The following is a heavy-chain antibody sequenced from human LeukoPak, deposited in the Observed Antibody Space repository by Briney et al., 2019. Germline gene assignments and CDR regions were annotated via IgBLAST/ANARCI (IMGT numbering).Heavy chain of an antibody. CDR1: GFTFSTYA. D-gene: IGHD2-15*01. CDR3: ARVGVASNTNY. V-gene: IGHV3-23*01. CDR2: TSNSGAIT. Sequence: GGSLILSCAASGFTFSTYAMSWVRQAPERGLEWVSSTSNSGAITYYADFVKGRFTTSRDNSKNTLYLQMNSLRDEDTAVYYCARVGVASNTNYWGQGTLVTVSS. J-gene: IGHJ4*02.